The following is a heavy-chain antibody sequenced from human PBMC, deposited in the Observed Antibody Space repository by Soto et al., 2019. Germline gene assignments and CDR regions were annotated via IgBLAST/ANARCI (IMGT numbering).Heavy chain of an antibody. D-gene: IGHD3-9*01. V-gene: IGHV4-30-4*01. J-gene: IGHJ6*02. CDR3: ARGLVIRPYYYHGMDV. Sequence: SETLSLTCTVSGGSISSGDYFWSWIRQSPGKGLEWIGYISSIGSTYYNPSLKSRVSVSRDTSKNQFSLKLSSVTITDTAVYYCARGLVIRPYYYHGMDVWGQGTTVTVS. CDR1: GGSISSGDYF. CDR2: ISSIGST.